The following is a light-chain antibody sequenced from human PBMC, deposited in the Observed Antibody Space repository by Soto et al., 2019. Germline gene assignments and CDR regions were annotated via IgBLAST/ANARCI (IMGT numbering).Light chain of an antibody. CDR1: QSLAYSDGNIY. Sequence: DVVLTQTPLSSPVTLGQPASISCKFSQSLAYSDGNIYLNWLQQRPGQPPRLLIYKTSNRFSGVPDRFSGRWTGTDFTLKISKVEAEDVGVYYCVEASLRPHAFGQGTKLEIK. J-gene: IGKJ1*01. V-gene: IGKV2-24*01. CDR2: KTS. CDR3: VEASLRPHA.